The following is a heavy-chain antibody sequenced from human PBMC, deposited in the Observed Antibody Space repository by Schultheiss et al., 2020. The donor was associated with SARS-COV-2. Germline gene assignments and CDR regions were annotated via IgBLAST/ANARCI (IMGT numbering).Heavy chain of an antibody. J-gene: IGHJ6*03. V-gene: IGHV3-74*01. CDR1: GFTFSSYW. D-gene: IGHD4-11*01. CDR2: INSDGSST. CDR3: AKRLSDYSYYYYMDV. Sequence: GGSLRLSCAASGFTFSSYWMHWVRQAPGKGLVWVSRINSDGSSTSYADSVKGRFTISRDNAKNTLYLQMNSLRAEDTAVYYCAKRLSDYSYYYYMDVWGQGTRVTVSS.